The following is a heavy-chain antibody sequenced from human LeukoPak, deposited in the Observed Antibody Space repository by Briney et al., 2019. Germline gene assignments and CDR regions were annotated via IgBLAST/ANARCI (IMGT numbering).Heavy chain of an antibody. J-gene: IGHJ6*02. CDR2: TYYRSKWYH. CDR1: GDSVSSNSAA. V-gene: IGHV6-1*01. CDR3: ALTHSSSSWSPSGGDPYYYYYGMDF. D-gene: IGHD6-13*01. Sequence: SQTLSLTCAISGDSVSSNSAAWDWIRQSPSRGLEWLGRTYYRSKWYHDYAVSVKSRITINPDTSKNQLSLQLNSVAPEDTAVYSCALTHSSSSWSPSGGDPYYYYYGMDFWGQGTTVTVSS.